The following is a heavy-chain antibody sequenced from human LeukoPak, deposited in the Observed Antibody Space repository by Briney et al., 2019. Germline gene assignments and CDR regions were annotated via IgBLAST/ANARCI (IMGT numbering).Heavy chain of an antibody. D-gene: IGHD4-17*01. CDR1: GGSISSYY. Sequence: PSETLSLTCTVSGGSISSYYWSWIRQPAGKGLEWIGRIYTSGSTNYNPSLKSRVTISVDTSKNQFSLKLSSVTAADTAVYYCARENRMATVTWFDYWGQGTLVTVSS. J-gene: IGHJ4*02. CDR2: IYTSGST. CDR3: ARENRMATVTWFDY. V-gene: IGHV4-4*07.